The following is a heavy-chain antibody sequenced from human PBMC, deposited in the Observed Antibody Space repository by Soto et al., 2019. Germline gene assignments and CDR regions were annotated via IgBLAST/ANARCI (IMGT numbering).Heavy chain of an antibody. D-gene: IGHD3-3*01. CDR2: IKQDGSEK. CDR3: ARVQAPRYYYYYYGMDV. J-gene: IGHJ6*02. CDR1: GFTFSSYW. V-gene: IGHV3-7*03. Sequence: GGSLRLSCAASGFTFSSYWMSWVRQAPGKGLEWVANIKQDGSEKYYVDSVKGRFTISRDNAKNSLYLQMNSLRAEDTAVYYCARVQAPRYYYYYYGMDVWGQGTTVTVSS.